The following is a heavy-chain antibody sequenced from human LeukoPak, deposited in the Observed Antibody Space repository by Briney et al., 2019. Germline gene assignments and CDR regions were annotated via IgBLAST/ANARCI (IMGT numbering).Heavy chain of an antibody. D-gene: IGHD3-22*01. J-gene: IGHJ4*02. Sequence: ASVKVSCKASGYTFTSYGISWVRQAPGQGLEWMGWISAYNGNTNYAQKLQGRDTMTTDTSTSTAYMELRSLRSDDTAVYYCARDRRADDSREMDYWGQGTLVTVSS. V-gene: IGHV1-18*01. CDR2: ISAYNGNT. CDR1: GYTFTSYG. CDR3: ARDRRADDSREMDY.